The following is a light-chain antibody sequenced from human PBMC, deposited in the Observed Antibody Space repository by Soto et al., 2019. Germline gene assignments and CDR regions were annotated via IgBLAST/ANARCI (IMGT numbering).Light chain of an antibody. J-gene: IGKJ4*01. CDR3: QEYYDTVLT. CDR1: QSLLSSSNNRNY. CDR2: WAY. V-gene: IGKV4-1*01. Sequence: DIVLTQSPDSLTLSRGETATISCKSSQSLLSSSNNRNYLAWYQQKPRQPPKLLIYWAYTRDSGVPGRYTGSGSETDFTLTISSLRDEDVAVDYWQEYYDTVLTFGGGTTVEIK.